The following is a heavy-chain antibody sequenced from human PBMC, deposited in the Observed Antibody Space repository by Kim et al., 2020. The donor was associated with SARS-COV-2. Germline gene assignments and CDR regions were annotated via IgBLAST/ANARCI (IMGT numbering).Heavy chain of an antibody. CDR2: TRNKANSYTT. CDR3: ARGPKVLWFGELDPGPYYYYGMDV. CDR1: GFTFSDHY. V-gene: IGHV3-72*01. J-gene: IGHJ6*02. D-gene: IGHD3-10*01. Sequence: GGSLRLSCAASGFTFSDHYMDWVRQAPGKGLEWVGRTRNKANSYTTEYAASVKGRFTISRDDSKNSLYLQMNSLKTEDTAVYYCARGPKVLWFGELDPGPYYYYGMDVWGQGTTVTVSS.